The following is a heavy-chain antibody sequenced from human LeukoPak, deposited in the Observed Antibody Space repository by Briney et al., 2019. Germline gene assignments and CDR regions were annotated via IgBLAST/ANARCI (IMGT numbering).Heavy chain of an antibody. Sequence: GGSLRLSCAASGFTFSNYWMSWVRQAPGKGLEWVANIKQDGSEKYYVDSVRGRFAISRDNAKNSMYLQMNSLRAEDTAVYYCAREPGEDIVVVVAATFFDYWGQGTLVTVSS. CDR2: IKQDGSEK. V-gene: IGHV3-7*01. J-gene: IGHJ4*02. CDR3: AREPGEDIVVVVAATFFDY. D-gene: IGHD2-15*01. CDR1: GFTFSNYW.